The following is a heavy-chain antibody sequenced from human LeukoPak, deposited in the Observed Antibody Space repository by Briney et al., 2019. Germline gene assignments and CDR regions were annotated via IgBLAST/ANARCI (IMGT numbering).Heavy chain of an antibody. CDR1: GGTFSSCA. V-gene: IGHV1-69*01. D-gene: IGHD2-15*01. CDR2: IIPIFGTA. J-gene: IGHJ4*02. Sequence: GASVKVSCKASGGTFSSCAISWVRQAPGQGLEWMGGIIPIFGTANYAQKFQGRVTITADESTSTAYMELSSLRSEDTAVYYCAREWCSGGSCYYNYWGQGTLVTVSS. CDR3: AREWCSGGSCYYNY.